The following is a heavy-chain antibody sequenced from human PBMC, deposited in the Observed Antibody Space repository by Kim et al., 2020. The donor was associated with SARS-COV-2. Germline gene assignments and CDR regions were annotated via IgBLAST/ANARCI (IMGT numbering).Heavy chain of an antibody. V-gene: IGHV3-23*01. CDR3: AKKMGGTYSLDY. D-gene: IGHD1-26*01. Sequence: YYADSVKGRFTISRDNSKNTLYLQMNSLRAEDTAVYYCAKKMGGTYSLDYWGQGTLVTVSS. J-gene: IGHJ4*02.